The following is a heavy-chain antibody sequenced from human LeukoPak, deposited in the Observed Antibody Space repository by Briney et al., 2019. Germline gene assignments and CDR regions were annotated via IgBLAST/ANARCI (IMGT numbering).Heavy chain of an antibody. CDR2: ISSRGSTI. J-gene: IGHJ6*02. D-gene: IGHD4-23*01. CDR1: GFTFSSYE. Sequence: GGSLRLSCAASGFTFSSYEMNWVRQAPGKGLEWVSYISSRGSTIYYADSVKGRFTISRDNAKNSLYLQMNSLRAEDTAVYYCARDRGTYGGNARPYYYYGMDVWGQGTTVTVSS. CDR3: ARDRGTYGGNARPYYYYGMDV. V-gene: IGHV3-48*03.